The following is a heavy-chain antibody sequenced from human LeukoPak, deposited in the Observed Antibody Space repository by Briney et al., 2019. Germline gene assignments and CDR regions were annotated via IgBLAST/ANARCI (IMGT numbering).Heavy chain of an antibody. CDR2: IYYSGST. CDR3: ARRPDNSGYDFDY. CDR1: GGSISSSSYY. D-gene: IGHD5-12*01. J-gene: IGHJ4*02. V-gene: IGHV4-39*01. Sequence: PSETLSLTCTVSGGSISSSSYYWGWIRQPPGKGLEWIGSIYYSGSTYYNPSLKSRVTISVDTSKNQFSLKLSSVTAADTAVYYCARRPDNSGYDFDYWGQGTLVTVSS.